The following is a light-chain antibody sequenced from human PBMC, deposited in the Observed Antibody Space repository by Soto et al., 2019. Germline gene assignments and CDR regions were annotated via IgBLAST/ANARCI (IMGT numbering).Light chain of an antibody. J-gene: IGLJ1*01. Sequence: QSALTQPPSASGSPGQSVTISCTGTSSDVGGYNFVSWYRQYPGKAPQLIIYEVTKRPSGFPDRFSGSKSGNTASLTVSGLQAEDEADSYCSSYAANNDYVFGSGTKLTVL. CDR2: EVT. CDR3: SSYAANNDYV. V-gene: IGLV2-8*01. CDR1: SSDVGGYNF.